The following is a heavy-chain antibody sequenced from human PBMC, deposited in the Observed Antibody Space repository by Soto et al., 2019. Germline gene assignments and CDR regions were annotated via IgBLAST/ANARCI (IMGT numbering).Heavy chain of an antibody. CDR3: ARASGMATIRGAFDI. J-gene: IGHJ3*02. D-gene: IGHD5-12*01. CDR1: GGSISSYY. CDR2: SYTSGST. Sequence: QVQLQESGPGLVKPSETLSLTCTVSGGSISSYYWSWIRQPAGKGLEWIGRSYTSGSTNYNPSLKSRVTMSVDTYKNQFYLKLSSVTAADTAVYYCARASGMATIRGAFDIWGQGTMVTVSS. V-gene: IGHV4-4*07.